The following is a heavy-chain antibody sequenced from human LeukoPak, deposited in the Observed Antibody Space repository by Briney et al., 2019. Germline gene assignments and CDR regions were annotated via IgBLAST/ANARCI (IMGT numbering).Heavy chain of an antibody. Sequence: ASVKVSCKASGSTFTSYDINWVRQAAGQGLEWMGWMNPDSGNTGYAQKFQGRVTMTRNTSISTAYMELSRLRSEDTAVYYCARAKRLGGNYYFDYWGQGTLVAVSS. CDR3: ARAKRLGGNYYFDY. D-gene: IGHD3-16*01. V-gene: IGHV1-8*01. CDR1: GSTFTSYD. J-gene: IGHJ4*02. CDR2: MNPDSGNT.